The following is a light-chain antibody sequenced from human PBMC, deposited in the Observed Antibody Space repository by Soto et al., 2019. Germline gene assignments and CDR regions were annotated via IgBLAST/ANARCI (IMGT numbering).Light chain of an antibody. CDR3: QQYSNWPLIT. CDR1: QSVTTN. CDR2: GAS. J-gene: IGKJ5*01. V-gene: IGKV3-15*01. Sequence: EIVFAHFSRTLALSPVERATLSFRASQSVTTNLAWYQQKPGQAPRLLIYGASTRATGIPARFSGSGSGTEFTLTISSLQSEDFAVYHCQQYSNWPLITFGQGTRLEI.